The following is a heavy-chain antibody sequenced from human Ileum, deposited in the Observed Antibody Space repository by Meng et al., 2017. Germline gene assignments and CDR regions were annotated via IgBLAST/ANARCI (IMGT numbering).Heavy chain of an antibody. CDR1: GGSVSSDGFQ. CDR3: ARDHWGSLDY. CDR2: AST. D-gene: IGHD7-27*01. Sequence: QVHWQESGPGLVRPAETLSLICTVSGGSVSSDGFQWGWVRQPPGKGLEWIGYASTNYNPSLKSRVTISLDTSKNQFSLELSSVTAADTAVYYCARDHWGSLDYWGQGILVTVSS. V-gene: IGHV4-61*08. J-gene: IGHJ4*02.